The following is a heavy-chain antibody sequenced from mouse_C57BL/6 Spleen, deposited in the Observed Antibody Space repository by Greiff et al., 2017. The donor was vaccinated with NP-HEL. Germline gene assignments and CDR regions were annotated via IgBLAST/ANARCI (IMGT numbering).Heavy chain of an antibody. Sequence: VQLQQSGPGLVKPSQSLSLTCSVTGYSITSGYYWNWIRQFPGNKLEWMGYISYDGSNNYNPSLKNRISITRDTSKNQFFLKLNSVTTEDTATYYCARGGGLQEGFAYWGQGTLVTVSA. D-gene: IGHD2-4*01. CDR2: ISYDGSN. CDR1: GYSITSGYY. J-gene: IGHJ3*01. V-gene: IGHV3-6*01. CDR3: ARGGGLQEGFAY.